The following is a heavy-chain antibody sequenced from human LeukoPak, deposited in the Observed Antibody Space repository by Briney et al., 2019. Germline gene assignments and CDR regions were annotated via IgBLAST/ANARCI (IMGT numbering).Heavy chain of an antibody. V-gene: IGHV1-69*06. CDR1: GGTFSSYA. D-gene: IGHD7-27*01. CDR2: IIPIFGTA. Sequence: SVKVSCKASGGTFSSYAISWVRQAPGQGLEWMGGIIPIFGTANYAQKFQGRVTITADKSTSTAYMELSSLRSEDTAVYYCARGTSLGTPNWFDPWGQGTLVTVSS. CDR3: ARGTSLGTPNWFDP. J-gene: IGHJ5*02.